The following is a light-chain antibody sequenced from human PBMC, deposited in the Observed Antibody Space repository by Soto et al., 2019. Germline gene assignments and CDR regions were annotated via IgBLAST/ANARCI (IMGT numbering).Light chain of an antibody. CDR2: DAS. CDR3: QEYNNWPPLYT. V-gene: IGKV3-15*01. Sequence: EMVLTQSPATLSVSQGDGATLSCRASHSVNTNLAWYQQKPGQPPRLLIYDASTRATGVPARFSGSGSGTEFTLTISSLQSEDFAISYCQEYNNWPPLYTFGQGPKLEIK. CDR1: HSVNTN. J-gene: IGKJ2*01.